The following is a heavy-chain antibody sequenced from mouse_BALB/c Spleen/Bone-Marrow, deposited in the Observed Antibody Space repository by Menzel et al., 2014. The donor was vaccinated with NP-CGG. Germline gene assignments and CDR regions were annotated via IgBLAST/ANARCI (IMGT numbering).Heavy chain of an antibody. J-gene: IGHJ3*01. V-gene: IGHV14-3*02. Sequence: EVKLVESGAELVKPGAPVKLSCTASGFKFKDTHMHWVKQRPEQGLEWIGRIDPASGDTKYDPKFQGKAAITGDTSPNTAYLQLSSLTSEDTAVYYCSRDYGGTAWFAYWGQGTLVTVSA. CDR1: GFKFKDTH. CDR3: SRDYGGTAWFAY. CDR2: IDPASGDT. D-gene: IGHD1-1*01.